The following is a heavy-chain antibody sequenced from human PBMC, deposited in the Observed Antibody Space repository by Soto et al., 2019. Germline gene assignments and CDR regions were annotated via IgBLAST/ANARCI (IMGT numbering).Heavy chain of an antibody. D-gene: IGHD5-18*01. CDR2: ISGSGGST. Sequence: GGSLRLSCAASGFTFSTYAMSWVRQAPGKGLEWVSVISGSGGSTYYADSVKGRFTISRDNSKNTLYLQMNSLRAEDTAVYYCATDSSLVGHNYVLFEYWGQGTLVTVSS. CDR1: GFTFSTYA. V-gene: IGHV3-23*01. CDR3: ATDSSLVGHNYVLFEY. J-gene: IGHJ4*02.